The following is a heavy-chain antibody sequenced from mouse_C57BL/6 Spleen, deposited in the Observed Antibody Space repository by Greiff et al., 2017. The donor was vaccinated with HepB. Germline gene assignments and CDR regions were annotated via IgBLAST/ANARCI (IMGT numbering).Heavy chain of an antibody. D-gene: IGHD1-1*01. V-gene: IGHV2-9-1*01. J-gene: IGHJ4*01. CDR2: IWTGGGT. Sequence: VQLQQSGPGLVAPSQSLSITCTVSGFSLTSYAISWVHQPPGKGLEWLGVIWTGGGTNYNSALKSRLSISKDNSKSQVFLKMNSLQTDDTARYYCARYYYGSRGDYAMDYWGQGTSVTVSS. CDR3: ARYYYGSRGDYAMDY. CDR1: GFSLTSYA.